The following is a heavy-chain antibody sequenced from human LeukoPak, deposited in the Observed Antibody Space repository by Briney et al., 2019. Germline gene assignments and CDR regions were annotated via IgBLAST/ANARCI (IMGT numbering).Heavy chain of an antibody. V-gene: IGHV3-7*04. D-gene: IGHD6-13*01. J-gene: IGHJ4*02. Sequence: GGSLRLSCAASGFTFSTYWMHWVRQAPGKGLEWVANIKEDGSEKYYVDSVKGRFTIARDNAKNSLYLQMNSLKAEDTAVYYCVRGGSNFNFWGQGTLVTVSS. CDR3: VRGGSNFNF. CDR2: IKEDGSEK. CDR1: GFTFSTYW.